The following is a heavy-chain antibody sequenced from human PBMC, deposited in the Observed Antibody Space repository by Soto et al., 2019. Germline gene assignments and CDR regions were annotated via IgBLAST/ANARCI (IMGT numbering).Heavy chain of an antibody. D-gene: IGHD3-10*01. Sequence: QVQLVQSGAEVKKPGSSVKVSCKASGGTFSSYAISWVRQAPGQGLEWMGGIIPIFGTANYAQKFHGRVTITADKSTSTAYMELSSLRSEDTALYYCARDYVVRGVIGPWFDPWGQGTLVTVSS. J-gene: IGHJ5*02. CDR2: IIPIFGTA. CDR1: GGTFSSYA. CDR3: ARDYVVRGVIGPWFDP. V-gene: IGHV1-69*06.